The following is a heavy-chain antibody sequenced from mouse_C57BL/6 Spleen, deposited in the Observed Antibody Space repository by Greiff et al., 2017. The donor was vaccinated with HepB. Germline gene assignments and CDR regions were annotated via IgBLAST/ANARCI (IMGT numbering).Heavy chain of an antibody. Sequence: VHVKQSGAELVRPGASVKLSCTASGFNIKDYYMHWVKQRPEQGLEWIGRIDPEDGDTEYAPKFQGKATLTADTSSNTAYLQLSSLTSEDTAVYYCTMVLSMDYWGQGTSVTVSS. CDR3: TMVLSMDY. CDR1: GFNIKDYY. J-gene: IGHJ4*01. D-gene: IGHD1-1*02. CDR2: IDPEDGDT. V-gene: IGHV14-1*01.